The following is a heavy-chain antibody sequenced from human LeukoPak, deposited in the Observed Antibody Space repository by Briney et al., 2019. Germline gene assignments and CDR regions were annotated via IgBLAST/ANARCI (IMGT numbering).Heavy chain of an antibody. J-gene: IGHJ6*03. Sequence: SETLSLTRTVSGGSISSYYWSWIRQPPGKGLEWIGYIYYSGSTNYNPSLKSRVTISVDTSKNQFSLRPNSVTAADTAVYYCARHIYGIAVADTPYYYYYSYMDVWGKGTTVTISS. CDR2: IYYSGST. D-gene: IGHD6-19*01. V-gene: IGHV4-59*08. CDR3: ARHIYGIAVADTPYYYYYSYMDV. CDR1: GGSISSYY.